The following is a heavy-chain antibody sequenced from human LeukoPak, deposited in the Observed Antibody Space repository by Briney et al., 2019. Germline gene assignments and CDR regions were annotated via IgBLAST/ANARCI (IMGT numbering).Heavy chain of an antibody. CDR3: SKNLAGAMDY. D-gene: IGHD1-14*01. CDR1: GFTVSSNY. CDR2: IYSGGST. V-gene: IGHV3-53*01. J-gene: IGHJ4*02. Sequence: GGSLRLSCAASGFTVSSNYMSWVRQAPGKGLEWVSVIYSGGSTYYADSVKGRFTISRDNSKNTLYLQMNSLRAEDTAVYYCSKNLAGAMDYWGQGTLVTVSS.